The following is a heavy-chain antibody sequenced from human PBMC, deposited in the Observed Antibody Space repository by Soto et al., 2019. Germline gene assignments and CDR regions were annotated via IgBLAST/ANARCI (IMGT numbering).Heavy chain of an antibody. V-gene: IGHV3-7*01. CDR2: IKHGGSGE. CDR1: GFAFHSYW. CDR3: ARDVVPNNYYYYFYMDV. D-gene: IGHD2-2*01. J-gene: IGHJ6*03. Sequence: GGSLRLSCAASGFAFHSYWMTGVRQAPGKGLQWVANIKHGGSGEYYVDSVKGRFTISRDNAKNSLYLQMNSLRAEDTAVYYCARDVVPNNYYYYFYMDVWGKGTTVTVSS.